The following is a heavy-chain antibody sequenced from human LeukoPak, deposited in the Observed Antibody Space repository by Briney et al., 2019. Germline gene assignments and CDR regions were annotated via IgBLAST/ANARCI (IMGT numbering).Heavy chain of an antibody. CDR1: GFTFSSYA. D-gene: IGHD3-10*01. J-gene: IGHJ4*02. CDR3: ARCHGSGSYYNVFAY. V-gene: IGHV3-23*01. Sequence: GGSLRLSCAASGFTFSSYAMNWVRQAPGKGLEWISFTSGDGGRTDYADSVKGRFTISRDNPRNTLYLQMNSLRAEDTAVYYCARCHGSGSYYNVFAYWGQGTLVTVSS. CDR2: TSGDGGRT.